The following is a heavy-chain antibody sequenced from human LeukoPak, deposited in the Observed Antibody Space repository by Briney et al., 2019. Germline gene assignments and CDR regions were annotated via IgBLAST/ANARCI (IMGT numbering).Heavy chain of an antibody. CDR1: GGSISSYY. CDR2: IYTSGST. J-gene: IGHJ5*02. CDR3: ARDRYYYDSSGYTGGDWFDP. Sequence: SETLSLTCTVSGGSISSYYWSWIRQPAGKGLEWIGRIYTSGSTNYNPSLKSRVTMSVDTSKNQFSLKLSSVTAADTAVYHCARDRYYYDSSGYTGGDWFDPWGQGTLVTVSS. D-gene: IGHD3-22*01. V-gene: IGHV4-4*07.